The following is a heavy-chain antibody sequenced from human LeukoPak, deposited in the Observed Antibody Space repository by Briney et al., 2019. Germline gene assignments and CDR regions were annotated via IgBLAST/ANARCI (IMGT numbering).Heavy chain of an antibody. CDR3: AKEGSDDY. CDR1: GFNLDDYV. CDR2: INWNGGSR. J-gene: IGHJ4*02. Sequence: GGSLRLSCAASGFNLDDYVMSWVRQAPGKGLEWVSGINWNGGSRGYADSVKGRFTISRDNSRNTLYLQLNSLRAEDTAMYYCAKEGSDDYWGQGTLVTVSS. V-gene: IGHV3-20*04.